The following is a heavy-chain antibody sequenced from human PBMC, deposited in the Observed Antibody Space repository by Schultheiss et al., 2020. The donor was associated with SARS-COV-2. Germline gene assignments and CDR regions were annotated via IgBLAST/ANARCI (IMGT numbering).Heavy chain of an antibody. Sequence: ASVKVSCKASGDTFSGYAISWVRQAPGQGLEWMGWISAYNGNTNYAQMLQGRVTMTTDTSTSTVYMELRSLTSDDTAVYYCARGLGYCSGGSCNWFDPWGQGTLVTVSS. CDR1: GDTFSGYA. CDR3: ARGLGYCSGGSCNWFDP. J-gene: IGHJ5*02. CDR2: ISAYNGNT. V-gene: IGHV1-18*01. D-gene: IGHD2-15*01.